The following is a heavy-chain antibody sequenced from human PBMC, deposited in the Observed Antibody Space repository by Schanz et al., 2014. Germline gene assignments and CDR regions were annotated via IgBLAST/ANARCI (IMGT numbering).Heavy chain of an antibody. CDR3: ARDGDCVYHNSYMDV. D-gene: IGHD2-21*02. CDR1: GFTFSSYA. J-gene: IGHJ6*03. CDR2: ISASGGST. V-gene: IGHV3-23*01. Sequence: EGQLLESGGGLIQPGGSLRLSCAASGFTFSSYAMSWVRQAPGKGLEWVSTISASGGSTYYADSVKGRFTVSRDNARNSLYLHMNTLGAEDKAVYFCARDGDCVYHNSYMDVWGKGTTVTVSS.